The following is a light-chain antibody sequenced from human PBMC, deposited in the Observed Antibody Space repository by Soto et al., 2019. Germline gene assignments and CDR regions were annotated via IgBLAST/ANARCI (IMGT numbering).Light chain of an antibody. CDR1: QDISSY. V-gene: IGKV1-9*01. J-gene: IGKJ4*01. Sequence: DIQLTQSPSFQSASVGDRVTITCRASQDISSYLAWYQQKLGKAPKLLIYAASTLQSGVPSRFSGSGSGTEFTLTISSLQPADFATYFCQQLNSYPLTFGGGTEVEIK. CDR2: AAS. CDR3: QQLNSYPLT.